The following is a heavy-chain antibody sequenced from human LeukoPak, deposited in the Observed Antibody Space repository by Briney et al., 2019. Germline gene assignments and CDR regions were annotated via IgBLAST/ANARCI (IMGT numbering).Heavy chain of an antibody. CDR3: ARGGYCSGGSCYLDY. D-gene: IGHD2-15*01. Sequence: SVKVSCKASGGTCSSYAISWVRQAPGQGLEWMGGIIPIFGTANYAQKFQGRVTITTDESTSTAYMELSSLRSEDTAVYYCARGGYCSGGSCYLDYWGQGTLVTVSS. CDR2: IIPIFGTA. J-gene: IGHJ4*02. V-gene: IGHV1-69*05. CDR1: GGTCSSYA.